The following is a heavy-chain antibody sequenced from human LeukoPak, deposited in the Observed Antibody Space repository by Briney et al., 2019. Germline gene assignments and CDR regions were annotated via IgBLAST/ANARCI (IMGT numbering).Heavy chain of an antibody. CDR2: IYYSGNT. J-gene: IGHJ3*02. Sequence: PSETLSLTCIVSGGSISVTNYYWGWIRQPPGKGLEWIGSIYYSGNTYYNSHLRSRLTMSVDTSKKQFSLKLSSVTAADTAVYYCARHAVVFDAFDIWGQGTMVTVSS. CDR1: GGSISVTNYY. V-gene: IGHV4-39*01. CDR3: ARHAVVFDAFDI. D-gene: IGHD2-2*01.